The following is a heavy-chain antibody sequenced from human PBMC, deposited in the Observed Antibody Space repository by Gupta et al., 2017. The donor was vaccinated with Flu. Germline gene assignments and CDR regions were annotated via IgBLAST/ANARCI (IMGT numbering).Heavy chain of an antibody. J-gene: IGHJ4*02. Sequence: QVQLVQSGAEVKKPGASVKVSCKASGYTFTTYDINWVRQATGQGLEWMGWMNPKRGDTGYAQKFKGRVTMTRDTSISTAYMELSSLRSDDTAVYDCARVAGPIDYGGQGTLVTVSS. V-gene: IGHV1-8*01. CDR1: GYTFTTYD. CDR2: MNPKRGDT. CDR3: ARVAGPIDY.